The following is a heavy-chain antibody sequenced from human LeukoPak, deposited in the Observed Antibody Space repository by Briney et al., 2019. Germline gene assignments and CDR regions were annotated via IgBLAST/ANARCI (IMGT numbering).Heavy chain of an antibody. Sequence: GGTLRLSCAASGVNFDGYTMHWVRQAPGKGLEWVSHISRHGGTTYYAASVKGRFTISRDNSKNSLYLQMNSLRAEDTALYYCAKDIPNYGGLDHWGQGTLVTVSS. CDR2: ISRHGGTT. CDR3: AKDIPNYGGLDH. J-gene: IGHJ5*02. CDR1: GVNFDGYT. V-gene: IGHV3-43*01. D-gene: IGHD4/OR15-4a*01.